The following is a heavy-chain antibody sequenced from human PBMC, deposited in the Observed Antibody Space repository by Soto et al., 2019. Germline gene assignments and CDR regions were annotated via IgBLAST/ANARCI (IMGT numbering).Heavy chain of an antibody. Sequence: GGSLRLSCAASGFTFSSYSMNWVRQAPGKGLEWVSSISSSSSYIYYADSVKGRFTISRDNAKNSLYLQMDSLRAEDTAVYYCASLGYCSSTSCPLGMDVWGQGTTVTVSS. CDR3: ASLGYCSSTSCPLGMDV. CDR2: ISSSSSYI. CDR1: GFTFSSYS. J-gene: IGHJ6*02. V-gene: IGHV3-21*01. D-gene: IGHD2-2*01.